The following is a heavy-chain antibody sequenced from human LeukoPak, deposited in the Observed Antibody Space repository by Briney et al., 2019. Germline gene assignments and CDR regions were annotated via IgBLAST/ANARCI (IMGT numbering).Heavy chain of an antibody. D-gene: IGHD3-10*01. CDR3: ARLYGSGSDFDF. V-gene: IGHV4-59*08. CDR1: GGSISSQY. CDR2: IYYSANA. Sequence: SETLSLTCTVSGGSISSQYWSWVRQPPGKGLEWISFIYYSANANYNPSLKSRVTTSVDTSKNQFSLNLTSMTAADTAVYYCARLYGSGSDFDFWGRGTMVTVSS. J-gene: IGHJ3*01.